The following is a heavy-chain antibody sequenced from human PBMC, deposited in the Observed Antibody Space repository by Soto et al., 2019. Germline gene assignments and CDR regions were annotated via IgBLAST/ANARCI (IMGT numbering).Heavy chain of an antibody. D-gene: IGHD6-19*01. Sequence: QVQLVESGGGVVQPGRSLRLSCAASGFTFSSYGMHWVRQAPGKGLEWVAVISYDGSNKYYADSVKGRFTISRDNSKNTLYLQMNSLTAEDTAVYYCAKDQAVAGLIDYWGQGTLVTVSS. J-gene: IGHJ4*02. CDR2: ISYDGSNK. CDR1: GFTFSSYG. CDR3: AKDQAVAGLIDY. V-gene: IGHV3-30*18.